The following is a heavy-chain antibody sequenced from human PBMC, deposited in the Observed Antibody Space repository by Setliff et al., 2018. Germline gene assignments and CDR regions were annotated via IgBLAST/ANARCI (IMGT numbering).Heavy chain of an antibody. CDR3: ARAPLLFGVVIADGMDV. CDR2: IIPIFGTA. CDR1: GGTFSSYA. Sequence: ASLKVSCKASGGTFSSYAISWVRQAPGQGLEWMGGIIPIFGTANYAQKFQGRVTITTDESTSTAYMELSSLRSEDTAVYYCARAPLLFGVVIADGMDVWGQGTTVTVSS. J-gene: IGHJ6*02. V-gene: IGHV1-69*05. D-gene: IGHD3-3*01.